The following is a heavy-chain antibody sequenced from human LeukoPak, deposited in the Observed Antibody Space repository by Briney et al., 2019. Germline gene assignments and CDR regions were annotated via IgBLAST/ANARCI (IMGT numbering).Heavy chain of an antibody. D-gene: IGHD4-17*01. V-gene: IGHV3-74*01. CDR2: ITNDASST. J-gene: IGHJ4*02. CDR3: AREGDYGDYFDY. CDR1: GFTFSSYW. Sequence: AGGSLRLSCAASGFTFSSYWMHWVRQAPGKGLVWVSRITNDASSTSHADSVKGRFTISRDNAKNTLYLQMNSLRAEDTAVYYCAREGDYGDYFDYWGQGTLVTVSS.